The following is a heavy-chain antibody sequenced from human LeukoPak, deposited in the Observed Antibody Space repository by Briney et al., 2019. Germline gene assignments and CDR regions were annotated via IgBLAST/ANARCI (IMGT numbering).Heavy chain of an antibody. CDR3: ARPGGAGDFDY. V-gene: IGHV4-38-2*01. CDR1: GYSISSGYY. J-gene: IGHJ4*02. D-gene: IGHD3-16*01. Sequence: SETLSLTCAVSGYSISSGYYWGWIRQPPGKGLEWIGSIYHSGSTYYNPSLKSRVTISVDTSKNQFSLKLSSVTAADTAVYYCARPGGAGDFDYWGKGTLVTVSS. CDR2: IYHSGST.